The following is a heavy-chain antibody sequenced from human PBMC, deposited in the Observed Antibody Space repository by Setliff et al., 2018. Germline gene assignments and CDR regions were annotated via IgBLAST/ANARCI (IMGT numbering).Heavy chain of an antibody. Sequence: GGSLRLSCAASGFTFSDHYMDWVRQAPGRGLEWVARSRNKESPYTTEYAASVKGRFTIARDDSKISLYLQMNSLKTEDAAVYYCVRTLIPGYYFDCWGQGTLVTVSS. J-gene: IGHJ4*02. CDR2: SRNKESPYTT. D-gene: IGHD2-15*01. CDR1: GFTFSDHY. CDR3: VRTLIPGYYFDC. V-gene: IGHV3-72*01.